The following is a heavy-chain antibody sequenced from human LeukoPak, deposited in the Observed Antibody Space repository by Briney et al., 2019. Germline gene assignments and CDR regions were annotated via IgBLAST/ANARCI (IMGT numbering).Heavy chain of an antibody. CDR2: INPNSGGT. V-gene: IGHV1-2*06. J-gene: IGHJ4*02. D-gene: IGHD3-22*01. CDR3: ASLPTYYYDSSGYYTDY. CDR1: GYTFTEYH. Sequence: ASVKVSCKASGYTFTEYHMHWVRQAPGQGLEWMGRINPNSGGTNYAQKFQGRVTMTRDTSISTAYMELSRLRSDDTAVYYCASLPTYYYDSSGYYTDYWGQGTLVTVSS.